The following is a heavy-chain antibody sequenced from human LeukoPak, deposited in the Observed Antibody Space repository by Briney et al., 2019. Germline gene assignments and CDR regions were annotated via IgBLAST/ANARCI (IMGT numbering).Heavy chain of an antibody. Sequence: SETLSLTCTVSGVPISSYYWSWIRQSPGKGLEWIGYIFYSGSTNYNPSLKSRVTISVDTSKNQFSLKLTSVTAADTAVYCCARSRAYDYHFDNWGQGTLVTVSS. J-gene: IGHJ4*02. CDR3: ARSRAYDYHFDN. CDR1: GVPISSYY. D-gene: IGHD5-12*01. V-gene: IGHV4-59*01. CDR2: IFYSGST.